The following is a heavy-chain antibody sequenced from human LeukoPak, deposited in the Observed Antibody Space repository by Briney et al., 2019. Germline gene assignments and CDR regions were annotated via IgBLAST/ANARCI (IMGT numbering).Heavy chain of an antibody. D-gene: IGHD2-2*01. J-gene: IGHJ5*02. V-gene: IGHV1-69*05. CDR1: GGTFSSYA. CDR3: ERERCSSTSCYGELWFDP. CDR2: IIPIFGTA. Sequence: SVKVSCKASGGTFSSYAISWVRQAPGQGLEWMGGIIPIFGTANYAQKFQGRVTITTDESTSTAYMELSSLGSEDTAVYYCERERCSSTSCYGELWFDPWGQGTLVTVSS.